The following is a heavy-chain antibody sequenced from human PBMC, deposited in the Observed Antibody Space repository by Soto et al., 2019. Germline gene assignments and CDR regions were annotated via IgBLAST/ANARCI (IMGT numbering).Heavy chain of an antibody. CDR3: ARPGYRDYFLS. V-gene: IGHV3-23*01. Sequence: PGGSLRLSCAASGFTFSSYAMTWVRQAPGKGLEWVSSISGSGDKTYFADSVKGRVTISRDNSKNTLYLQMNSLRAEDTAVYYCARPGYRDYFLSWGQGTLVTVSS. J-gene: IGHJ4*02. D-gene: IGHD3-16*02. CDR1: GFTFSSYA. CDR2: ISGSGDKT.